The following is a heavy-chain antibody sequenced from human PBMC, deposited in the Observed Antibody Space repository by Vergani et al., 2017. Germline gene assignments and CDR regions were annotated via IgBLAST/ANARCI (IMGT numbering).Heavy chain of an antibody. Sequence: QVQLVESGGGVVQPGRSLRLSCAASGFNFSSYGMHWVRQAPGKGLEWVAVISYDGSNKYYADSVKGRFTISRDNSKNTLYLQMNSLRAEDTAVYYCAKDLPSAQWWQGGGAFDIWGQGTMVTVSS. J-gene: IGHJ3*02. CDR3: AKDLPSAQWWQGGGAFDI. CDR2: ISYDGSNK. CDR1: GFNFSSYG. V-gene: IGHV3-30*18. D-gene: IGHD2-15*01.